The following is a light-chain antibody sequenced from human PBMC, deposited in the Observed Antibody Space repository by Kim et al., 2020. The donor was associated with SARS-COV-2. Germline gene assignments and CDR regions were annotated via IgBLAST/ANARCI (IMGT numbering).Light chain of an antibody. J-gene: IGKJ2*01. CDR2: LAS. V-gene: IGKV4-1*01. Sequence: RAPSNCKTSQSVLYSSNNKNYLAWYQQKPGQPPKLLIYLASTRESGVPDRFSGSGSGTDFTLTISSLQAEDVAVYYCQQYYSTLYTFGQGTKLEI. CDR1: QSVLYSSNNKNY. CDR3: QQYYSTLYT.